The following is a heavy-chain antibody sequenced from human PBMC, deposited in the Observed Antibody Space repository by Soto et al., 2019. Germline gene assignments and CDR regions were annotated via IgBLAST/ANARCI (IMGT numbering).Heavy chain of an antibody. D-gene: IGHD5-18*01. CDR2: ISSSSSTI. CDR1: GFTFSSYS. CDR3: ARDAPNGADTAMVWAYYMDV. J-gene: IGHJ6*03. Sequence: PGGSLRLSCAAYGFTFSSYSMNWVRQAPGKGLEWVSYISSSSSTIYYADSVKGRFNISRDNAKNSLYLQMNSLRAEDTAVYYCARDAPNGADTAMVWAYYMDVWGKGTTVTVSS. V-gene: IGHV3-48*01.